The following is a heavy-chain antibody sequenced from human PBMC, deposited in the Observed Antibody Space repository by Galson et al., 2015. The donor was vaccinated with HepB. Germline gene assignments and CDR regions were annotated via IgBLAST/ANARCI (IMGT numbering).Heavy chain of an antibody. V-gene: IGHV3-30*18. CDR2: ISYDGSNK. CDR1: GFTFSSYG. Sequence: SLRLSCAASGFTFSSYGMHWVRQAPGKGLEWVAVISYDGSNKYYADSVKGRFTISRDNSKNTLYLQMNSLRAEDTAVCYCANLLWFCGGDCYSLLDAFDIWGQGTMVTVSS. J-gene: IGHJ3*02. CDR3: ANLLWFCGGDCYSLLDAFDI. D-gene: IGHD2-21*02.